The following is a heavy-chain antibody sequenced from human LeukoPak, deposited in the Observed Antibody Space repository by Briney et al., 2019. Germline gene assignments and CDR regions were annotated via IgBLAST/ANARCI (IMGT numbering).Heavy chain of an antibody. CDR1: GDCVSSNNAA. J-gene: IGHJ4*02. CDR3: ARTYGGNCDY. D-gene: IGHD4-23*01. CDR2: TYFRSKWYN. Sequence: SQTLSLTCAISGDCVSSNNAAWNWIRQSPSRGFEWLGRTYFRSKWYNDYAASVKSRITVNPDTSKNHFSLQLSSVTPEDTAVYYCARTYGGNCDYWGQGTLVTVSS. V-gene: IGHV6-1*01.